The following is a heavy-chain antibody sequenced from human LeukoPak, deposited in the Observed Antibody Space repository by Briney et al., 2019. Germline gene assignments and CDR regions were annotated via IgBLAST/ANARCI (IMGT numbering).Heavy chain of an antibody. CDR1: GGSFSGYY. D-gene: IGHD2-21*02. J-gene: IGHJ5*02. V-gene: IGHV4-59*10. CDR3: ARADMTSTWWFDP. CDR2: VFYDGDT. Sequence: SETLSLTCAVYGGSFSGYYWTWIRQPAGKGLEWVGRVFYDGDTYSNPSLRSRVTMSLDASKNQFSLNLSSVTAADTAIYYCARADMTSTWWFDPWGRGTLVTVSS.